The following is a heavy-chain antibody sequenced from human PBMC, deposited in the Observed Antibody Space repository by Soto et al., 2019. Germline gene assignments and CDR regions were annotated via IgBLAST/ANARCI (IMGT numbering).Heavy chain of an antibody. CDR1: GGSISSYY. J-gene: IGHJ4*02. D-gene: IGHD3-3*01. CDR3: ARVGMGDFWSGYYYAYYFDY. V-gene: IGHV4-59*01. CDR2: IYYSGST. Sequence: SETLSLTCTVSGGSISSYYWSWIRQPPGKGLEWIGYIYYSGSTNYNPSLKSRVTISVDTSKNQFSLKLSSVTAADTAVYYCARVGMGDFWSGYYYAYYFDYWGQGTLVTVSS.